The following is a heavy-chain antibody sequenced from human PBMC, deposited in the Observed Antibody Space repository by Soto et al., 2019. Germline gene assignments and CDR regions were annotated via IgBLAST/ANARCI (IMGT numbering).Heavy chain of an antibody. CDR3: ARVSPMIPFGGVIDYNPLDY. J-gene: IGHJ4*02. D-gene: IGHD3-16*02. Sequence: QVQLVQSGAEVKKPGSSVKVSCKASGGTFSSYAISWVRQAPGQGLEWMGGIIPIFGTANYAQKFQGRVTITADESTSTAYMELSSLRSEDTAVYYCARVSPMIPFGGVIDYNPLDYWGQGTLVTVSS. V-gene: IGHV1-69*01. CDR1: GGTFSSYA. CDR2: IIPIFGTA.